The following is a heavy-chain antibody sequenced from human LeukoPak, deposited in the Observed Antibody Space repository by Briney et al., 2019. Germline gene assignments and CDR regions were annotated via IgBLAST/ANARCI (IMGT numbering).Heavy chain of an antibody. D-gene: IGHD6-13*01. Sequence: SETLSLTCTVSGGFISSSSYYWGWIRQPPGRGLEWIGSMYYSGSTYYNPSLKSRVTIFVDTSKNQFSLKLSSVTAADTAVYYCAREGVAAAGKLDYWGQGTLVTVSS. J-gene: IGHJ4*02. CDR1: GGFISSSSYY. V-gene: IGHV4-39*02. CDR3: AREGVAAAGKLDY. CDR2: MYYSGST.